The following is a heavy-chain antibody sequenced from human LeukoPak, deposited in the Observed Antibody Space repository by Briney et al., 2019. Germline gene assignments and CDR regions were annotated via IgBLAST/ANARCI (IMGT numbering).Heavy chain of an antibody. CDR3: VRGGLTPNYYCYGMDV. D-gene: IGHD4-23*01. Sequence: ASVKVSCKASGYTFTSYDINWVRQATGQGLEWMGWMNPNSGNTGYAQKFQGRVTMTRNTSISTAYMELSSLRSEDTAVYYCVRGGLTPNYYCYGMDVWGQGTTVTVSS. CDR2: MNPNSGNT. V-gene: IGHV1-8*01. CDR1: GYTFTSYD. J-gene: IGHJ6*02.